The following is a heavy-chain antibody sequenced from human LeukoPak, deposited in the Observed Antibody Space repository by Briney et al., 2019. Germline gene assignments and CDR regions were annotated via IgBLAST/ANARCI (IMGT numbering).Heavy chain of an antibody. V-gene: IGHV3-13*01. CDR1: GFTFSSYD. J-gene: IGHJ4*02. CDR2: IGTAGDT. D-gene: IGHD1-26*01. CDR3: ARRSGSPGYFDY. Sequence: GGSLRLSCAASGFTFSSYDMHWVRQATGKGLEWVSAIGTAGDTYYPGSVKGRFTISRENAKTSLYLQMNSLRAGDTAVYYCARRSGSPGYFDYWGQGTLVTVSS.